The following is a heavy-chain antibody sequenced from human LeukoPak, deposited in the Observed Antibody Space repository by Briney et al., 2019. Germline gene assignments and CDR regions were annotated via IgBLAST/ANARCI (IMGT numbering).Heavy chain of an antibody. CDR1: GFTFSSYA. J-gene: IGHJ4*02. D-gene: IGHD2-8*02. CDR3: ARARTVELGTGPFDY. CDR2: ISGSGGST. Sequence: GGSLRLSCAASGFTFSSYAMSWVRQAPGKGLEWVSAISGSGGSTYYADSVKGWFTISRDNSKNTLYLQMDSLRAEDTAVYYCARARTVELGTGPFDYWGQGTLVTVSS. V-gene: IGHV3-23*01.